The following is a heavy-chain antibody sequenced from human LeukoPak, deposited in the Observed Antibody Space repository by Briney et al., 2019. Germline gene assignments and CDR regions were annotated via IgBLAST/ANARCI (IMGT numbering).Heavy chain of an antibody. J-gene: IGHJ4*02. CDR3: ARASYPLWFGELFFAGPGY. D-gene: IGHD3-10*01. Sequence: ASVKVSCKASGYTFTSYYMHWMRQAPGQGLEWMGIINPSGGSTSYAQKFQGRVTMTRDTSTSTVYMELSSLRSEDTAVYYCARASYPLWFGELFFAGPGYWGQGTLVTVSS. CDR1: GYTFTSYY. CDR2: INPSGGST. V-gene: IGHV1-46*01.